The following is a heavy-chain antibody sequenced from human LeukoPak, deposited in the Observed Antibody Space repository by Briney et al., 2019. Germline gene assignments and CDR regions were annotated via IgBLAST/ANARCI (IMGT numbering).Heavy chain of an antibody. Sequence: PGGSLRLSCAASEFTFSSYWMHWVRHVPGKGLVWISRINSDGSSTSYADSVKGRFTISRDNAKNTLSLQMNSLRAEDTAIYYCARVNWELTTEDYWGQGTLVTVSS. J-gene: IGHJ4*02. CDR2: INSDGSST. V-gene: IGHV3-74*01. CDR1: EFTFSSYW. D-gene: IGHD4-11*01. CDR3: ARVNWELTTEDY.